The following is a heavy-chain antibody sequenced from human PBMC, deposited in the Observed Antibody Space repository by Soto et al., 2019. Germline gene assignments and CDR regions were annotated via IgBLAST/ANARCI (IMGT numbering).Heavy chain of an antibody. J-gene: IGHJ5*02. CDR2: ISYDGSNK. CDR1: GFTFSSYG. CDR3: ARDVSLVFDP. D-gene: IGHD2-8*02. V-gene: IGHV3-30*03. Sequence: SLRLSCAASGFTFSSYGMHWVRQAPGKGLEWVAVISYDGSNKYYADSVKGRFTISRDNAKNSLYLQMNSLRDEDTAVYYCARDVSLVFDPWGQGTLVTVSS.